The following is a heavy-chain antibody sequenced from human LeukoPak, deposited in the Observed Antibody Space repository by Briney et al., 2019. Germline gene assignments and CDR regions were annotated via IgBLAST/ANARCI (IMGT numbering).Heavy chain of an antibody. D-gene: IGHD6-19*01. CDR1: GFTFSNYA. Sequence: GGSLRLSCVASGFTFSNYAMNWVRPAPGKGLAWVSAISGSGGSTYYADSVKGRFTIYRDKSKNTLYLQMNSLRAEDTAVYYCAKDPGAVIRFVYWGQGTLVTVSS. J-gene: IGHJ4*02. CDR3: AKDPGAVIRFVY. V-gene: IGHV3-23*01. CDR2: ISGSGGST.